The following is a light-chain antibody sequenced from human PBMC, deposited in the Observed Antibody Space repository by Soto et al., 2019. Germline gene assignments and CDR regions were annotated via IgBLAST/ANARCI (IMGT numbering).Light chain of an antibody. Sequence: EIVLTQSPATLSLSPGERATLSCRASQSVSSYLAWYQQKPGQAPRLLIYDASNRATGIPARFSGSGSGTDFTLTSSSLEPEDFAVYYCQQRSNWPPNFGGGTKVDIK. J-gene: IGKJ4*01. V-gene: IGKV3-11*01. CDR3: QQRSNWPPN. CDR2: DAS. CDR1: QSVSSY.